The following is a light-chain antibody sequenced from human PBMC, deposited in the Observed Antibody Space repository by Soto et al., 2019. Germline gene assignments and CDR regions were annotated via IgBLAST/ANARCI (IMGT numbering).Light chain of an antibody. CDR2: KAS. CDR3: QHYNSYSEA. Sequence: DIQMTQSPSSVSASIGDTVTITCRASQAINVYLNWYQQKPGKAPKLLIYKASTLKSGVPSRFSGSGSGTEFTLTISSLQPDDFATYYCQHYNSYSEAFGQGTKVELK. J-gene: IGKJ1*01. V-gene: IGKV1-5*03. CDR1: QAINVY.